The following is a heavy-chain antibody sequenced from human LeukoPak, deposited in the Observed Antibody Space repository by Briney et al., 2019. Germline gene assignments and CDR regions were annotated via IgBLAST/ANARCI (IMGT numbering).Heavy chain of an antibody. D-gene: IGHD1-26*01. V-gene: IGHV4-39*01. Sequence: SETLSLTCTVSGGSISSSSYYWGWIRQPPGKGLEWIGSTYYRGSSYYNPSLKSRVTISVDTSKNQFSLKLSSLTAADTAVDYCASAGSYSXDYWGQGTLVTVSS. CDR2: TYYRGSS. CDR1: GGSISSSSYY. J-gene: IGHJ4*02. CDR3: ASAGSYSXDY.